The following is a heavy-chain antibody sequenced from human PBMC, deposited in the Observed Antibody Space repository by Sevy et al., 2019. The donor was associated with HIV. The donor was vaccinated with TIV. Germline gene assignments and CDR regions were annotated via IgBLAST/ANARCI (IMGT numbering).Heavy chain of an antibody. V-gene: IGHV3-30*18. Sequence: GGSLRLSCAASGFTFSSYGMHWVRQAPGKGLEWLAVISYDGSNKYYGDSVKGRFTRDNSKNTLYLQMNSLRAEDTAVYYCAKWSMGGARWLQLGAFDIWGQGTMVTVSS. D-gene: IGHD5-12*01. CDR1: GFTFSSYG. J-gene: IGHJ3*02. CDR2: ISYDGSNK. CDR3: AKWSMGGARWLQLGAFDI.